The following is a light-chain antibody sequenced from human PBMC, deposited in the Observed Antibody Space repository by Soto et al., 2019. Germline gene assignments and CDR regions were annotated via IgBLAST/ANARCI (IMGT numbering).Light chain of an antibody. CDR2: EAS. CDR3: QQYNSYST. J-gene: IGKJ1*01. Sequence: DIPMTQSPAPLSASVGDRVTITCRASQSISSWLAWYQQKQGKAPKILIYEASSLESGVPSRFSGGGSGTEFTLTISSLQPDYFATYYCQQYNSYSTLGQGTKVDIK. V-gene: IGKV1-5*03. CDR1: QSISSW.